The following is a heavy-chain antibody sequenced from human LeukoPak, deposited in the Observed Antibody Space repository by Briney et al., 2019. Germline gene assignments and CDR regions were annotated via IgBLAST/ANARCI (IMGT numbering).Heavy chain of an antibody. V-gene: IGHV3-23*01. CDR2: ICGRGGRK. D-gene: IGHD3-9*01. J-gene: IGHJ2*01. Sequence: GGSLRLSCAASGFTFSSYTMSWVRQAPGRGLEWVSPICGRGGRKYYADSVRGRFTISRDISRNTLYLQMNRQRAEDRAVYYCAKDSVNYDILTGYQNWYFDLWGRGTLVTVSS. CDR1: GFTFSSYT. CDR3: AKDSVNYDILTGYQNWYFDL.